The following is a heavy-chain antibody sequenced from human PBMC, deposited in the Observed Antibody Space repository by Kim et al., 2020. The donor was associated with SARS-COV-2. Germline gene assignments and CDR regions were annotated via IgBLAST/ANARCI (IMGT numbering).Heavy chain of an antibody. J-gene: IGHJ1*01. D-gene: IGHD2-2*01. CDR2: IIPIFGTA. V-gene: IGHV1-69*13. CDR1: GGTFSSYA. CDR3: ARAPRRLCSSTSCLLH. Sequence: SVKVSCKASGGTFSSYAISWVRQAPGQGLEWMGGIIPIFGTANYAQKFQGRVTITADESTSTAYMELSSLRSEDTAVYYCARAPRRLCSSTSCLLHWGQGTLVTVSS.